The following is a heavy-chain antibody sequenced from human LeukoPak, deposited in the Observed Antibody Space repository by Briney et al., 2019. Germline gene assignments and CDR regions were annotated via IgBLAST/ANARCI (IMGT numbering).Heavy chain of an antibody. CDR3: ARDSPDIVVVVAATDAFDI. J-gene: IGHJ3*02. V-gene: IGHV3-48*01. Sequence: GGSLRLSCAASGFTFSSYSTNWVRQAPGKGLEWVSYISSSSSTIYYADSVKGRFTISRDNAKNSLYLQMNSLRAEDTAVYYCARDSPDIVVVVAATDAFDIWGQGTMVTVSS. CDR2: ISSSSSTI. CDR1: GFTFSSYS. D-gene: IGHD2-15*01.